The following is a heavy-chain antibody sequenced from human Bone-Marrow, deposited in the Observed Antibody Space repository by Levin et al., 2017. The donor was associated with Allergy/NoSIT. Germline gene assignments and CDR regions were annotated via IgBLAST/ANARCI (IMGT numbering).Heavy chain of an antibody. D-gene: IGHD3-16*02. CDR1: GYTFTEVS. CDR2: YDPENAET. V-gene: IGHV1-24*01. CDR3: ARGVMIRLGGVIASYGLAV. J-gene: IGHJ6*02. Sequence: PVASVKVSCQVSGYTFTEVSMQWVRQSPGKGLEWIGGYDPENAETVFGQKFQGRVTMTEDTSTDTAYMELSRLRFEDTAVYYCARGVMIRLGGVIASYGLAVWGQGTTVIVSS.